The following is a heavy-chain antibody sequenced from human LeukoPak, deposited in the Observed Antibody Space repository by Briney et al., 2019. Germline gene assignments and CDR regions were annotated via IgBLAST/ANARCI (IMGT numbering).Heavy chain of an antibody. V-gene: IGHV4-34*01. CDR3: ARAFDS. J-gene: IGHJ4*02. Sequence: PSETLSLTCGVYGGSFSGYYWTWIRQPPGKGLEWIGEINHSGSTNYNPSLKRRVTISIDTSKNQFSLKLNSVTAADTAVYYCARAFDSWGQGTLVTVSS. CDR2: INHSGST. CDR1: GGSFSGYY.